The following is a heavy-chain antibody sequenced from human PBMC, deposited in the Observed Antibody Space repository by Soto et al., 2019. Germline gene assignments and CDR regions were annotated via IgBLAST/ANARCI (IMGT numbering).Heavy chain of an antibody. V-gene: IGHV3-74*01. J-gene: IGHJ6*03. CDR2: ISRDGSRI. CDR1: GFTFSRYW. D-gene: IGHD3-3*01. CDR3: ARDLENDGKYYMDG. Sequence: EVQLVESGGGLVQPGGSLRLSCAAAGFTFSRYWMHWVRRAPGKGLMWVARISRDGSRITYTDSVKGRFTISRDNAENTLYLQMNSLRAEDTAVYYCARDLENDGKYYMDGWGSGTTVTVSS.